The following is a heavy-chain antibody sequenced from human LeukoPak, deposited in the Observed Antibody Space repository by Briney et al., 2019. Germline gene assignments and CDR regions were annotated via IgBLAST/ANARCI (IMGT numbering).Heavy chain of an antibody. CDR2: INHNGST. J-gene: IGHJ6*03. V-gene: IGHV4-34*01. CDR1: VGSFSGYY. Sequence: PSETQSLTCAVYVGSFSGYYWSWIRQPPGKGLEWIGEINHNGSTNYNSSLKSRVTISVDTSKNQFSLKLSSVTAADTAVYYCARGYYGSGSHCCHMDVWGKGTTITVS. D-gene: IGHD3-10*01. CDR3: ARGYYGSGSHCCHMDV.